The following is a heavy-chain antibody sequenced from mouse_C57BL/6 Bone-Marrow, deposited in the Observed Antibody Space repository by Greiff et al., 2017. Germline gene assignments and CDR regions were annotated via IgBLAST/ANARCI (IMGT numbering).Heavy chain of an antibody. Sequence: QVQLQQSGAELARPGASVKLSCKASGYTFTSYGISWVKQRPGQGLEWIGEIYPRSGNTYYNEKFKGKATLTADKSSSTAYMELRSLTSEDSAVYFCARALISHDHKGEYFDYWGQGTTLTVSS. V-gene: IGHV1-81*01. D-gene: IGHD1-2*01. J-gene: IGHJ2*01. CDR3: ARALISHDHKGEYFDY. CDR2: IYPRSGNT. CDR1: GYTFTSYG.